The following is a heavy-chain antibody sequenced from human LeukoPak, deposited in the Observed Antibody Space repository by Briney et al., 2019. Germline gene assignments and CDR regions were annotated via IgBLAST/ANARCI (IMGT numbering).Heavy chain of an antibody. Sequence: SETLSLTCTVSGGSISSYYWSWIRQPPGKGLEWIGYIYYSGSTNYNPSLKSRVTISVDTSKNQFSLKLSSVTAADTAVYYCARSTTYDFWSGRLDWFDPWGQGTLVTVSS. J-gene: IGHJ5*02. D-gene: IGHD3-3*01. CDR3: ARSTTYDFWSGRLDWFDP. CDR1: GGSISSYY. CDR2: IYYSGST. V-gene: IGHV4-59*01.